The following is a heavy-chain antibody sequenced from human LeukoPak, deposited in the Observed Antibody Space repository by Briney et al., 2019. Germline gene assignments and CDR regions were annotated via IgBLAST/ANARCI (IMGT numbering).Heavy chain of an antibody. D-gene: IGHD6-13*01. CDR2: INSDGSST. CDR1: GFTFNNYW. Sequence: GGSLRLSCAASGFTFNNYWMHWGRQAPGKGLVWVSRINSDGSSTRYADSVKGRFTISRDNAKNTLYLQMNSLRAEDTAVYYCARQPSYFDNWGQGTPVTVSS. V-gene: IGHV3-74*01. CDR3: ARQPSYFDN. J-gene: IGHJ4*02.